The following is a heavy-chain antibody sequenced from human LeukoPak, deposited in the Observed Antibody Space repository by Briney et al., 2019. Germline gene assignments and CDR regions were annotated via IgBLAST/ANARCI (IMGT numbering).Heavy chain of an antibody. CDR3: ARDTVAWDFDF. V-gene: IGHV1-2*07. J-gene: IGHJ4*02. CDR1: GYTFTDYY. D-gene: IGHD4-23*01. CDR2: INPHTGVT. Sequence: ASVKVSCKASGYTFTDYYLHWVRQAPGQGFECMGWINPHTGVTDYARKFQGRVTMTRDTSISTAYVELSSLRSDDTAVYYCARDTVAWDFDFWGQGTLVTVSS.